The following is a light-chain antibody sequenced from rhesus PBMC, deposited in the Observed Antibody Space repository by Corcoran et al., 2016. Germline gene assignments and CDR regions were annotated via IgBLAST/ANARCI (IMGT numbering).Light chain of an antibody. CDR2: YAN. V-gene: IGKV1-32*03. CDR3: QQGYSTPFP. J-gene: IGKJ3*01. Sequence: DIQMSQSPSSLSASVGDRVTITCRASQGISSYLNWYQQKPGKAPKLLIHYANRLASGVPSMSSGSGSGTDYTLTINSLQPDDFATYYCQQGYSTPFPFGPGTKLDIK. CDR1: QGISSY.